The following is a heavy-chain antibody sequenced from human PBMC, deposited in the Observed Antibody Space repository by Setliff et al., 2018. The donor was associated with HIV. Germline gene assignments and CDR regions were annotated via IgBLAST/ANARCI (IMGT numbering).Heavy chain of an antibody. J-gene: IGHJ4*02. CDR1: GFTFSTHG. D-gene: IGHD2-21*01. CDR3: AKGCGGAGFCYYADY. Sequence: PWGSLRLSCAASGFTFSTHGMHWVRQAPGKGLEWVAIISYDGTSKHYADSVKGRFTISRDNSKNTLYLHMNNLRGDDTAVYYCAKGCGGAGFCYYADYWGQGTVVTVSS. V-gene: IGHV3-30*18. CDR2: ISYDGTSK.